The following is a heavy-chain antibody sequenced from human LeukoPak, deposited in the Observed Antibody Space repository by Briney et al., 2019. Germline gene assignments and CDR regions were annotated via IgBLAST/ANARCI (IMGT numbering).Heavy chain of an antibody. CDR2: IYYSETT. CDR3: ARDLLLTGYSQTRAFDI. J-gene: IGHJ3*02. Sequence: SETLSLTCTVSGGSISRNYWNWIWQPPGKGLEWVGNIYYSETTNYNPSLKSRVSISVDTSKNLLSLKLSSVTAADTAVYYCARDLLLTGYSQTRAFDIWGQGTMVTVSS. V-gene: IGHV4-59*01. CDR1: GGSISRNY. D-gene: IGHD3-9*01.